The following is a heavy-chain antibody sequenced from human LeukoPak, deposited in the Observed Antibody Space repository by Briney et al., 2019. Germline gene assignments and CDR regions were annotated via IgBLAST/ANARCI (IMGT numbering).Heavy chain of an antibody. D-gene: IGHD2-15*01. V-gene: IGHV1-69*05. J-gene: IGHJ6*03. Sequence: ASVKVSCKASGGTFSSYAISWERQAPGQGLEWMGGIIPIFGTANYAQKFQGRVTITTDESTSTAYMELSSLRSEDTAVYYCARVGYCSGGSCYYYYMDVWGKGTTVTVSS. CDR1: GGTFSSYA. CDR3: ARVGYCSGGSCYYYYMDV. CDR2: IIPIFGTA.